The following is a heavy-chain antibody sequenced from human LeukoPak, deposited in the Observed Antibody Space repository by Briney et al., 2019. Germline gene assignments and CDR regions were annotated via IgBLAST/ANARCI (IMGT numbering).Heavy chain of an antibody. Sequence: GGSLRLSCAASGFTVSRNYMSWVRQAPGKGLEWVSVIYSGGSTYYADSVKGRFTISRDNSKNTLYLQMNSLRAENTAVYYCARAGPSSSWHQFDYWGQGTLVTVSS. V-gene: IGHV3-66*01. CDR3: ARAGPSSSWHQFDY. D-gene: IGHD6-13*01. CDR2: IYSGGST. J-gene: IGHJ4*02. CDR1: GFTVSRNY.